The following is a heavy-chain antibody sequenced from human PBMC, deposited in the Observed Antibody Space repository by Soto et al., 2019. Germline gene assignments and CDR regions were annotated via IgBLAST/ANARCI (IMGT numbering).Heavy chain of an antibody. Sequence: QVQLVQSGAEVKKPGASVKVSCKASGYTFTGYYMHWVRQAPGQGLEWMGWINPNSGGTNYAQKFQGWVTMIRDTSISTAWMELSRLRSDDTAVYYCARGGIAVAGLNWYCDLWGRGTLVTVSS. D-gene: IGHD6-19*01. CDR1: GYTFTGYY. J-gene: IGHJ2*01. CDR3: ARGGIAVAGLNWYCDL. V-gene: IGHV1-2*04. CDR2: INPNSGGT.